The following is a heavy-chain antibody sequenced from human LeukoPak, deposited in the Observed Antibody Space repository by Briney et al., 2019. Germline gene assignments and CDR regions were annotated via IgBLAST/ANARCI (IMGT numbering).Heavy chain of an antibody. V-gene: IGHV4-59*01. CDR1: GGSISSYY. J-gene: IGHJ2*01. D-gene: IGHD5-18*01. CDR3: ARDQTAMRSFDL. Sequence: SETLSLTCTVSGGSISSYYWSWLRQPPGKGLEWIGYIYYSGSTNYNPSLKSRVTISVDTSKNQFSLKLSSVTAADTAVYYCARDQTAMRSFDLWGRGTLVTVSS. CDR2: IYYSGST.